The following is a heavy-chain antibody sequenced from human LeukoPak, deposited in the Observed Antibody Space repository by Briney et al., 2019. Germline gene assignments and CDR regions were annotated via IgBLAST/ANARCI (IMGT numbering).Heavy chain of an antibody. CDR2: INQGGSEK. J-gene: IGHJ4*02. D-gene: IGHD3-16*01. CDR3: ARENSGGSAFDY. CDR1: EFTFSIYW. Sequence: PGGPLRLSCAASEFTFSIYWMSWVRQAPGKGLEWVANINQGGSEKYYVDSVKGRFTISRDNAKNSLYLQMNNLRADDTAVYYCARENSGGSAFDYWGQGTLVTVSS. V-gene: IGHV3-7*01.